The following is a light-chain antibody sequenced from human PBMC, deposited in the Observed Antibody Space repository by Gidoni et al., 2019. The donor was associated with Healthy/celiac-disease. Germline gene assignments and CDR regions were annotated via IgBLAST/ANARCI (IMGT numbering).Light chain of an antibody. Sequence: AIRMTQSPSSFSASTGDRVTITCRASQGISSYLAWYQQKPGKAPKLLIYAASTLQSGVPSRFSGSGSGTDFTLTISCLQFEDFATYYCQQYDSYPWTFGQGTKVEIK. J-gene: IGKJ1*01. CDR2: AAS. CDR3: QQYDSYPWT. V-gene: IGKV1-8*01. CDR1: QGISSY.